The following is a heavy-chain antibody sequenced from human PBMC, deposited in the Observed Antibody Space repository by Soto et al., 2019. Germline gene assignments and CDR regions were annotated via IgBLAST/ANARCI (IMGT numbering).Heavy chain of an antibody. J-gene: IGHJ5*02. Sequence: QVQLVQSGAEVRKPGASVKVSCKASGYTFSNYGISWVRQAPGQGLEWMGWISAYDGYTDYAQKFQGRVTMTTDTAPRKAHEYRRSVRSDDTAVYYCAGVRISRIPGGSWGQGTLGNVSS. V-gene: IGHV1-18*01. CDR3: AGVRISRIPGGS. D-gene: IGHD3-22*01. CDR2: ISAYDGYT. CDR1: GYTFSNYG.